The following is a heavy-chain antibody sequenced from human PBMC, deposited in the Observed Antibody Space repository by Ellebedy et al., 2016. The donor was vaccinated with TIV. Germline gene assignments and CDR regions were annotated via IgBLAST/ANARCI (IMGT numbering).Heavy chain of an antibody. D-gene: IGHD2-8*02. V-gene: IGHV3-23*01. J-gene: IGHJ4*02. CDR2: ITGGAGIT. Sequence: GESLKISXAGSGFTFSSYSANWVRQAPGKGLEWVSLITGGAGITFYADSVKGRFTISRDNSKNTVYLQVNSLRAEDTAVYYCALRHDCTGGHCPFDYWGQGTLVTVSS. CDR1: GFTFSSYS. CDR3: ALRHDCTGGHCPFDY.